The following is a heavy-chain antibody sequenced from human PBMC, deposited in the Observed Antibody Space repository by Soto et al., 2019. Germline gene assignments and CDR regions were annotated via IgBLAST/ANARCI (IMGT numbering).Heavy chain of an antibody. J-gene: IGHJ6*02. D-gene: IGHD2-15*01. CDR2: IIPIFDTA. V-gene: IGHV1-69*12. CDR3: ARHDCISSSCYYYYYYGMDV. CDR1: GGTFSSYA. Sequence: QVQLVQAGAEVKKPGSSVKVSCKASGGTFSSYAISWVRQAPGQGLEWMGGIIPIFDTANYAQKFQGRVTITADASTSTAYMELSSLRYEDTAVYYCARHDCISSSCYYYYYYGMDVWGQGTTVTVSS.